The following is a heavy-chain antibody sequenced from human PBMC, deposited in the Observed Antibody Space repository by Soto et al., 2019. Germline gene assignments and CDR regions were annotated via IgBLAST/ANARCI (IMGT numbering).Heavy chain of an antibody. CDR3: ARDGLLATFDY. V-gene: IGHV3-30-3*01. J-gene: IGHJ4*02. CDR1: GFTFSSYA. D-gene: IGHD2-21*01. Sequence: QVQLVESGGGVVQPGRSLRLSCAASGFTFSSYAMHWVRQAPGKGLEWVAVISYDGSNKYYADSVKGRFTISRDNSKNTLYLQMNSLRAEDTAVYYCARDGLLATFDYWGQGTLVTVSS. CDR2: ISYDGSNK.